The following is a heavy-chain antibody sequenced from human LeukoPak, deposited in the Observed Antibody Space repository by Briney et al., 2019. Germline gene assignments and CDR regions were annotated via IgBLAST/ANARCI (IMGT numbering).Heavy chain of an antibody. CDR2: FDPEDGET. J-gene: IGHJ4*02. CDR3: ATDPYSGYETIFDY. D-gene: IGHD5-12*01. Sequence: GASVTVSCTVSGYTLTELSMHWVRQAPGKGLEWMGGFDPEDGETIYAQKFQGRVTMTEDTSTDTAYMELSSLRSEDTAVYYCATDPYSGYETIFDYWGQGTLVTVSS. CDR1: GYTLTELS. V-gene: IGHV1-24*01.